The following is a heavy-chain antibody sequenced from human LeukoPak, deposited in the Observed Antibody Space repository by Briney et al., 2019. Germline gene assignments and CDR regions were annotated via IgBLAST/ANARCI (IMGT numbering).Heavy chain of an antibody. J-gene: IGHJ4*02. CDR1: GFSFVDDA. V-gene: IGHV3-74*01. Sequence: GGSLRLSCTTSGFSFVDDAMAWVRQAPGKGLVWVSRINSDGSSTNYADSVKGRFTISRDNAKNTLYLQMNSLRAEDTAVYYCARALGSPLDYWGQGTLVTVSS. D-gene: IGHD1-26*01. CDR3: ARALGSPLDY. CDR2: INSDGSST.